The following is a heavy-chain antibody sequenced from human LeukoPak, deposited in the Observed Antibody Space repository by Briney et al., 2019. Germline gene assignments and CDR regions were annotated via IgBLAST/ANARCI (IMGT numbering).Heavy chain of an antibody. V-gene: IGHV3-53*01. CDR3: ARGDCSSSSCFVFDP. J-gene: IGHJ5*02. CDR2: IYSGGPT. CDR1: GFTVSSNY. D-gene: IGHD2-2*01. Sequence: GGSLRLSCAASGFTVSSNYMSWVRQAPGKGLEWVSVIYSGGPTYYADSVKGRFTISRDNSKNTLYLQMNSLRAEDTAVYYCARGDCSSSSCFVFDPWGQGTLVSVSS.